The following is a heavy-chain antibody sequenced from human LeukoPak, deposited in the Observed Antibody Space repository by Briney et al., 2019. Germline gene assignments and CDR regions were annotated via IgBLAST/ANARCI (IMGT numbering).Heavy chain of an antibody. CDR1: GFTFSSYW. V-gene: IGHV3-74*01. CDR3: ARVYSSGWYRFDY. Sequence: GGSLRLSCAASGFTFSSYWMHWLRQGPGKGLVCVARISSDESSTTYADSVKGRFTISRDNAKNTLYLQMNSLRVEDTAVYYCARVYSSGWYRFDYWGQGTLVIVSS. CDR2: ISSDESST. D-gene: IGHD6-19*01. J-gene: IGHJ4*02.